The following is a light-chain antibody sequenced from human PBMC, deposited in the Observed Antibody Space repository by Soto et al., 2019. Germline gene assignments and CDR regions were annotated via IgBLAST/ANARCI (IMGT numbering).Light chain of an antibody. V-gene: IGLV2-23*01. CDR1: SSDVGSYNL. Sequence: QSALTQPASVSGSPGQSITISCTGTSSDVGSYNLVSWYQQHPGEAPKLMIYEGSKRPSGVSNRSSGSKSGNTASLTISGLQAEDEADYYCCSYAGSSTYVFGTGTKVTVL. J-gene: IGLJ1*01. CDR3: CSYAGSSTYV. CDR2: EGS.